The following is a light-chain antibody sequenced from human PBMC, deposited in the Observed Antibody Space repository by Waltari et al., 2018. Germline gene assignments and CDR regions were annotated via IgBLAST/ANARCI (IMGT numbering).Light chain of an antibody. V-gene: IGLV1-47*01. CDR3: AAWDDSLSSGV. J-gene: IGLJ3*02. CDR1: SSNIGSNH. CDR2: SNN. Sequence: QSVVTQPPSASGTPGQRVTISCSGSSSNIGSNHVYWYQQFPGMAPKLLIYSNNQRPSGVPDRFPGSKSGTSASLVISGLRSEDEADYCCAAWDDSLSSGVFGGGTKLTVL.